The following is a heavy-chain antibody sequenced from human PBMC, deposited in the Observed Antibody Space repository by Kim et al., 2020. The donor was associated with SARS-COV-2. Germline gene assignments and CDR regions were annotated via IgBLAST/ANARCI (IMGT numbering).Heavy chain of an antibody. CDR2: ISSSSSTI. J-gene: IGHJ2*01. CDR3: ARDRGPDYDFWSGYWYFDL. D-gene: IGHD3-3*01. Sequence: GGSLRLSCAASGFTFSSYSMNWVRQAPGKGLEWVSYISSSSSTIYYADSVKGRFTISRDNAKNSLYLQMNSLRDEDTAVYYCARDRGPDYDFWSGYWYFDLWGRGTLVTVSS. CDR1: GFTFSSYS. V-gene: IGHV3-48*02.